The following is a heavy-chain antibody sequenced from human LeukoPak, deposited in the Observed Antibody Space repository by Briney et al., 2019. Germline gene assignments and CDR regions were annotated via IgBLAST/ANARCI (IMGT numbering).Heavy chain of an antibody. CDR1: GYTFIDYW. CDR2: IDLKTGDI. V-gene: IGHV1-2*02. J-gene: IGHJ4*02. Sequence: ASVKVSCKASGYTFIDYWIHWVRQAPGQGLEWMGRIDLKTGDITSAQKFLGRVTMTRDTSISTTYMDLSGLGTDGTAVYYCARDSPHQRFDYWGQGTLVTVSS. CDR3: ARDSPHQRFDY.